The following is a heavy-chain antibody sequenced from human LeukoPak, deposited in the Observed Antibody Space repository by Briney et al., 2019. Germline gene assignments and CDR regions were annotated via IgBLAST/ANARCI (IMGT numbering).Heavy chain of an antibody. CDR2: IYPGDSDT. CDR3: ARQPDHFHGSGCFNS. CDR1: GYSFTSYW. J-gene: IGHJ5*02. D-gene: IGHD3-10*01. Sequence: GESLKISCKGSGYSFTSYWIGWVRQMPGKGLEWIGIIYPGDSDTRYSPSFQGQVTISADKSISTAYLQWSSLKASDTAIYYCARQPDHFHGSGCFNSWGQGTLVTVSS. V-gene: IGHV5-51*01.